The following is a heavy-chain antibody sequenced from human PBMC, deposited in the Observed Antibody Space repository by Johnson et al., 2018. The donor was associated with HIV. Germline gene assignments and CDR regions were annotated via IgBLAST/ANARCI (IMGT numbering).Heavy chain of an antibody. V-gene: IGHV3-74*01. CDR3: ARGLDYYDSSGFRSASFDI. J-gene: IGHJ3*02. CDR2: IRNDGSAT. D-gene: IGHD3-22*01. CDR1: GFDFSSSW. Sequence: EVQLVESGGGLVQPGGSLRLSCAASGFDFSSSWMHWVRQAPGKGLVWVSRIRNDGSATTYADSVKGRFTISSDNSRNALYLQMNSLRAEDTAVYYCARGLDYYDSSGFRSASFDIWGQGTMVIVSP.